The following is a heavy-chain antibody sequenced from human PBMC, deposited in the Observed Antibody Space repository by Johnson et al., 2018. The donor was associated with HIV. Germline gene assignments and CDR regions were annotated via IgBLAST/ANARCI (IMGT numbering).Heavy chain of an antibody. CDR1: GFSFSKHC. D-gene: IGHD7-27*01. J-gene: IGHJ4*02. CDR3: GRGHSPGDGGFGQ. Sequence: QVQLVQSGGGVVQPGGSLRLSCEASGFSFSKHCMHWVRQAPGKGLEWVGVIWFDGSEESYSDSVKGRFTISRDNSKNTVYLQMRSLRVEDTAMYYCGRGHSPGDGGFGQGGQGT. V-gene: IGHV3-33*01. CDR2: IWFDGSEE.